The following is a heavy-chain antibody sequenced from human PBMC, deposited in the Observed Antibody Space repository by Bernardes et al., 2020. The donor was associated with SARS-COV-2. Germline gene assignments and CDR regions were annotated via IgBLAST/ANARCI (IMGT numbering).Heavy chain of an antibody. J-gene: IGHJ4*02. CDR3: AKDRGSVKTGFDY. Sequence: ASVKVSCKTSGYTFTMYTITWVRQAPGKGLEWMGWISTYNGATTIAQKFQDRVSMTTDTSTNTAYMELRSLRADDTAVYYCAKDRGSVKTGFDYWGQGTQVTVSS. V-gene: IGHV1-18*04. D-gene: IGHD1-1*01. CDR1: GYTFTMYT. CDR2: ISTYNGAT.